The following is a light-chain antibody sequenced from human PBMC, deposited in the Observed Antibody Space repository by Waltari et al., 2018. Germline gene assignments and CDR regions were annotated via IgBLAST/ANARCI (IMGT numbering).Light chain of an antibody. CDR2: PNN. J-gene: IGLJ2*01. CDR3: AVWDDSLNGVV. Sequence: QSVLTQPPSASATPGQRVTISCSGSSSNIGSNTVTWYHQLPGTAPKLLIYPNNQRPSRVPDRFPGSKSGTSASLAISGLQSEEEADYYCAVWDDSLNGVVFGGGTKLTVL. CDR1: SSNIGSNT. V-gene: IGLV1-44*01.